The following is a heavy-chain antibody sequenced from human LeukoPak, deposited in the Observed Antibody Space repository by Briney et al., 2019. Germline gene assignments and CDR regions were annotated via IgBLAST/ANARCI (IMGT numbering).Heavy chain of an antibody. CDR2: IYYSGNT. D-gene: IGHD3-10*01. CDR3: ARHSSAGSGSQFDY. Sequence: SETLSLTCTVSGGSISSYYWSWIRQPPGRGLEWIGYIYYSGNTNYNPSLTSRVTISVDTSKNQFSLKLSSVTAADTAVYYCARHSSAGSGSQFDYWGQGTLVTVSS. CDR1: GGSISSYY. V-gene: IGHV4-59*08. J-gene: IGHJ4*02.